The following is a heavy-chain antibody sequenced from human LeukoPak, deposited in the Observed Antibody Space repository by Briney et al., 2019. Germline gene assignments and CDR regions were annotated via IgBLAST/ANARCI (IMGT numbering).Heavy chain of an antibody. CDR2: IKPSGGST. D-gene: IGHD1-1*01. V-gene: IGHV1-46*01. CDR1: GYTFTSYY. Sequence: ASVKVSCKTSGYTFTSYYMHWVRQAPGQELEWMGIIKPSGGSTSYAQKFQGRVTMTRDTSTSTVYMELSSLRSEDTAVYYCARETNDWNFDYWGQGTLVTVSS. CDR3: ARETNDWNFDY. J-gene: IGHJ4*02.